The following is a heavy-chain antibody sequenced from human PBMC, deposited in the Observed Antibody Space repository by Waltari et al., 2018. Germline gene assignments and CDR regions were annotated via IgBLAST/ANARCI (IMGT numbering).Heavy chain of an antibody. J-gene: IGHJ5*02. CDR1: GFTFDDYA. V-gene: IGHV3-9*03. D-gene: IGHD2-2*01. Sequence: EVQLVESGGGLVQPGRSLRLSCAASGFTFDDYAMHWVRQAPGKGLEWVSGISWNSGSIGYADSVTGRFTISRDNAKNSLYLQMNSLRAEDMALYYCAKEGCSSTSCYGGWFDPWGQGTLVTVSS. CDR2: ISWNSGSI. CDR3: AKEGCSSTSCYGGWFDP.